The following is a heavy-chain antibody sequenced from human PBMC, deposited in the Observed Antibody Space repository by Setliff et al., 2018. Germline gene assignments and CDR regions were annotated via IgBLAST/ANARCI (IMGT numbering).Heavy chain of an antibody. Sequence: GGSLRLSCTASGFTFGDSAMNWVRQAPGKGLEWVGFIRSKAYGGTTEYAASVKGRFTIPRDDSKSIAYLQMNSLKTEDTAVYYCTRAWGYGVMVRGVPPHLDYWGQGTLVTVSS. V-gene: IGHV3-49*04. CDR1: GFTFGDSA. CDR3: TRAWGYGVMVRGVPPHLDY. D-gene: IGHD3-10*01. J-gene: IGHJ4*02. CDR2: IRSKAYGGTT.